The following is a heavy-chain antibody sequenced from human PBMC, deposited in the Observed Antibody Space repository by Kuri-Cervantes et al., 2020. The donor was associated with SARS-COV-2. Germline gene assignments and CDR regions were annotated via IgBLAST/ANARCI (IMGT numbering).Heavy chain of an antibody. CDR2: INPSGGGT. V-gene: IGHV1-2*02. CDR3: ARDRPEKTTIFWSVYQTVNFDY. J-gene: IGHJ4*02. CDR1: GHTLTGYD. D-gene: IGHD3-3*01. Sequence: ASFKVSCNASGHTLTGYDIDWVRQAPGYGLEWMGWINPSGGGTHYSQKFQDRVTMTTDTSTSTAYMELRSLRSDDTAVYYCARDRPEKTTIFWSVYQTVNFDYWSQGTLVTVSS.